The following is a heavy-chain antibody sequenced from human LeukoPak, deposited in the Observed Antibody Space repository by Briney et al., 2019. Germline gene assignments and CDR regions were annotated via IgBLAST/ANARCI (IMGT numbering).Heavy chain of an antibody. V-gene: IGHV4-59*01. CDR2: IYYSGST. D-gene: IGHD6-6*01. CDR3: ASSGGVVARRGYFSY. CDR1: GDSMSRYF. Sequence: PSETLSLTCSVSGDSMSRYFWSWIRQPPGEGLEWIGNIYYSGSTNYNPSLQSRVTISVDTSNNQFSLKLTSVTAVDTAVYYCASSGGVVARRGYFSYWGQGTLVTVSS. J-gene: IGHJ4*02.